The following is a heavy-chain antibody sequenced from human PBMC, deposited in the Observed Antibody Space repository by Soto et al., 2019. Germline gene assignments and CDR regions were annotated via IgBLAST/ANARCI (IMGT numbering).Heavy chain of an antibody. J-gene: IGHJ4*02. CDR2: ISGSGGST. Sequence: GGSLRLSCAASGFTFSSYAMSWVRQAPGKGLEWVSAISGSGGSTYYADSVKGRFTISRGNSKNTLYLQMNSLRAEDTAVYYCASRYDYGGNSPLDYWGQGTLVTVSS. CDR1: GFTFSSYA. D-gene: IGHD4-17*01. CDR3: ASRYDYGGNSPLDY. V-gene: IGHV3-23*01.